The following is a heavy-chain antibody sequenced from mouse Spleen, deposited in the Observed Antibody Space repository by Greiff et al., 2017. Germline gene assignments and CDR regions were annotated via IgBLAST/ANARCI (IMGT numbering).Heavy chain of an antibody. Sequence: EVKLVESGGGLVKPGGSLKLSCAASGFTFSSYAMSWVRQTPEKRLEWVATISSGGSYTYYPDSVKGRFTISRDNAKNTLYLQMSSLRSEDTAMYYCAKGEKFAYWGQGTLVTVSA. J-gene: IGHJ3*01. CDR1: GFTFSSYA. V-gene: IGHV5-9-1*01. CDR2: ISSGGSYT. CDR3: AKGEKFAY. D-gene: IGHD1-3*01.